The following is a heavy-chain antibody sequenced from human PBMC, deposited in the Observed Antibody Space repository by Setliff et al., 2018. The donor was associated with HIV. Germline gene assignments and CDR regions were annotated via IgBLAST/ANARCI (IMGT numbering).Heavy chain of an antibody. D-gene: IGHD3-22*01. CDR2: MNTDGSST. J-gene: IGHJ4*02. CDR1: GFTFSSYW. Sequence: GGSLRLSCAASGFTFSSYWMHLVRQAPGKGLVWVFGMNTDGSSTRYADSVKGRFTISRDNAKNMLYLQMNSLSADDTAVYYCVRGSGYYYFDNWGQGALVTVSS. V-gene: IGHV3-74*01. CDR3: VRGSGYYYFDN.